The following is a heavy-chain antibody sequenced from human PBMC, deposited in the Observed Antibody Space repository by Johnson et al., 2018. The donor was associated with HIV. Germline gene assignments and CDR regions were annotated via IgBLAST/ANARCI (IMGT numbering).Heavy chain of an antibody. Sequence: VQLVESGGGVVQPGRSLRLSCAASGFTFSIYAMYWVRQAPGKGLEWVAFISYDGSNKYFTDSVRGRFTISRDNAKNSLYLQMNSLRDEDTAVYYCARDLRGANWHDVFDIWGQGTMVTVSS. CDR3: ARDLRGANWHDVFDI. CDR2: ISYDGSNK. CDR1: GFTFSIYA. J-gene: IGHJ3*02. V-gene: IGHV3-30-3*01. D-gene: IGHD1-26*01.